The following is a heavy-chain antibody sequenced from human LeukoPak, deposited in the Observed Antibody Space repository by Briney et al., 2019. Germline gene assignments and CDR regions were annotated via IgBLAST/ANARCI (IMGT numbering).Heavy chain of an antibody. D-gene: IGHD3/OR15-3a*01. V-gene: IGHV4-39*01. Sequence: PSETLSLTCTVSSGSISSGSYYWGWIRQPPGKGLEWIGTIYYSGSTYYNPSLKSRVTISVDTSKNQFSLKLSSVTAADTAVHYCASGLGPFDYWGQGTLVTVSS. CDR3: ASGLGPFDY. CDR2: IYYSGST. CDR1: SGSISSGSYY. J-gene: IGHJ4*02.